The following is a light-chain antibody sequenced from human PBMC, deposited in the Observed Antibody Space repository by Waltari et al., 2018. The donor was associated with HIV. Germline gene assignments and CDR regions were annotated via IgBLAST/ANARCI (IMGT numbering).Light chain of an antibody. V-gene: IGLV1-40*01. J-gene: IGLJ1*01. Sequence: QSVLTQPHSASGAPGPRLTLPCTGSSPNLAANYALPSYQHLPGTAPKLLIFDNKNRPSGVPDRFSGSKSGTSASLVITGLQADDEADYYCLSYDSRLSGSVFGPGTRVTVL. CDR1: SPNLAANYA. CDR2: DNK. CDR3: LSYDSRLSGSV.